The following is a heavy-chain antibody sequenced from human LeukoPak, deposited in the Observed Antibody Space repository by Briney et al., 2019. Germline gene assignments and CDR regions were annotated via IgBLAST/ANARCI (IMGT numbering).Heavy chain of an antibody. V-gene: IGHV4-61*01. CDR2: IYYSGST. CDR1: GYSISSGYY. CDR3: ARAQQLGPRGTPFHAFDI. D-gene: IGHD6-13*01. J-gene: IGHJ3*02. Sequence: SETLSLTCTVSGYSISSGYYWGWIRQPPGKGLEWIGYIYYSGSTNYNPSLKSRVTISVDTSKNQFSLKLSSVTAADTAVYYCARAQQLGPRGTPFHAFDIWGQGTMVTVSS.